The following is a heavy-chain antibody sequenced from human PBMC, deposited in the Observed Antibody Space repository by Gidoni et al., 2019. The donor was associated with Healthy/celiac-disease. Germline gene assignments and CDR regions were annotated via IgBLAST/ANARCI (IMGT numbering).Heavy chain of an antibody. V-gene: IGHV4-59*01. D-gene: IGHD1-7*01. CDR3: ARGLTGTFDY. CDR2: IYYSGST. Sequence: QVQLQESGPGLVKPSETPSLTCTVSGGSISSYYWSWIRQPPGKGLEWIGYIYYSGSTNYNPSLKSRVTISVDTSKNQFSLKLSSVTAADTAVYYCARGLTGTFDYWGQGTLVTVSS. J-gene: IGHJ4*02. CDR1: GGSISSYY.